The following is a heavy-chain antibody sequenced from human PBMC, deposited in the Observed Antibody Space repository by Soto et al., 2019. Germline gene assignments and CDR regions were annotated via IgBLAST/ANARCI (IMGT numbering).Heavy chain of an antibody. J-gene: IGHJ4*02. CDR2: IYHSGST. Sequence: QLQLQESGSGLVKPSQTLSLTCAVSGGSISSGGYSWSWIRQPPGKGLEWIGYIYHSGSTYYNPSRERRVTLSVDRSTNQLSLKLSSVTAADMAVYYCAAGGGLPRYYWGQGTLVTVSS. CDR3: AAGGGLPRYY. D-gene: IGHD5-12*01. CDR1: GGSISSGGYS. V-gene: IGHV4-30-2*01.